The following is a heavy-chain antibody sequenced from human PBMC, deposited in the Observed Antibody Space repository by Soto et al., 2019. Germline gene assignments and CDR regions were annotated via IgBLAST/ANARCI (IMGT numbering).Heavy chain of an antibody. D-gene: IGHD6-13*01. J-gene: IGHJ4*02. CDR1: GFTVSSNY. Sequence: EVQLVESGGGLVQPGGSLRLSCAASGFTVSSNYMSWVRQAPGKGLEWVSVIYSGGSTYYADSVKGRSTISRHNSKNTLYLQMNSLRAEDTAVYYCARSSSWYDKNFDYWGQGTLVTVSS. CDR2: IYSGGST. CDR3: ARSSSWYDKNFDY. V-gene: IGHV3-53*04.